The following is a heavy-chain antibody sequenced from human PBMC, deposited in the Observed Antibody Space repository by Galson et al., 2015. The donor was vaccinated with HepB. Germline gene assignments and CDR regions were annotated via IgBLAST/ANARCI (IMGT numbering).Heavy chain of an antibody. Sequence: LRLSCAASGFTFSSYWMSWVRQAPGKGLEWVANIKQDGSEKYYVDSVKGRFTISRDNAKNSLYLQMNSLRAEDTAVYYCARDETTVVTGFDYWGQGTLVTVSS. J-gene: IGHJ4*02. CDR2: IKQDGSEK. CDR1: GFTFSSYW. V-gene: IGHV3-7*05. D-gene: IGHD4-23*01. CDR3: ARDETTVVTGFDY.